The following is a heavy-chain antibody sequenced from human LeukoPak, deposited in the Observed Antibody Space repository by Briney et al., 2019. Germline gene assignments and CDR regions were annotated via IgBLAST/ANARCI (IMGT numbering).Heavy chain of an antibody. J-gene: IGHJ4*02. CDR3: AKGTYGSGSYAHFDY. D-gene: IGHD3-10*01. V-gene: IGHV3-20*04. CDR2: INWNGGST. CDR1: GFTFDDYG. Sequence: PGGSVRLSCAASGFTFDDYGMSWVRQAPGKGLEWISGINWNGGSTGYADSVKGRFTISRDNAKNSLYLQMNSLRAEDTALYYCAKGTYGSGSYAHFDYWGQGTLVTVSS.